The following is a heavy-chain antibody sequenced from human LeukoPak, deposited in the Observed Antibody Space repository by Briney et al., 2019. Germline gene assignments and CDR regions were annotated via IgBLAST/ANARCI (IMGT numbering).Heavy chain of an antibody. CDR1: GFDFSSNW. D-gene: IGHD3-22*01. CDR2: IKGDGIST. V-gene: IGHV3-74*01. Sequence: PGGSLRLSCAASGFDFSSNWMHWVRHAPGQGLVWVSRIKGDGISTNYADSVKGRFTISRDNSKNTLYLQMNSLRAEDTAVYYCAKVSRDSSGYYYRGYYFDYWGQGTLVTVSS. CDR3: AKVSRDSSGYYYRGYYFDY. J-gene: IGHJ4*02.